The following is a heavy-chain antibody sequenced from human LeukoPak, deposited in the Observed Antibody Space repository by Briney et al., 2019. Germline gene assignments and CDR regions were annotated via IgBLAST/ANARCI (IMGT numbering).Heavy chain of an antibody. J-gene: IGHJ2*01. D-gene: IGHD2-2*01. CDR2: IYYSGST. Sequence: SETLSLTCTVSGGSTSSTSYYCRWVRQPPGKDLEWIGSIYYSGSTYYNPSLKRRVTISIDTSKNQFSLKLSSVTAADTAVYYCVRSGGYCSSITCRVEYFDLWGRGTLVTVSS. CDR3: VRSGGYCSSITCRVEYFDL. V-gene: IGHV4-39*01. CDR1: GGSTSSTSYY.